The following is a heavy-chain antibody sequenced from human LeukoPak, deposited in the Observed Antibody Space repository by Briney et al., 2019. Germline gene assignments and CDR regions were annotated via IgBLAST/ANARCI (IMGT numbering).Heavy chain of an antibody. D-gene: IGHD3-16*01. Sequence: QAGGSLRLSCAASGFTFSTYGVHWVRQAPGKGLEWVTSIRYDGSDTYYADSVKGRFTISRDNSKNTLYLQMNSLRTEDTAVYYCAKDHGGTTAFDFWGQETLVTVSS. CDR1: GFTFSTYG. V-gene: IGHV3-30*02. CDR2: IRYDGSDT. J-gene: IGHJ4*02. CDR3: AKDHGGTTAFDF.